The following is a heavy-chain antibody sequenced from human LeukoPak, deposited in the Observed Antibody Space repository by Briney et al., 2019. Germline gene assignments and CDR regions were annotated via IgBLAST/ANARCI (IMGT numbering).Heavy chain of an antibody. CDR1: GYSFTSYW. CDR2: IYPGDSDT. CDR3: ARLPYSSSWYVYFDY. Sequence: GESLQISRKGSGYSFTSYWIGWVRQMPGKGLEWMGIIYPGDSDTRYSPSFQGQVTISADKSISTAYLQWSSLKASDTAMYYCARLPYSSSWYVYFDYWGQGTLVTVSS. J-gene: IGHJ4*02. V-gene: IGHV5-51*01. D-gene: IGHD6-13*01.